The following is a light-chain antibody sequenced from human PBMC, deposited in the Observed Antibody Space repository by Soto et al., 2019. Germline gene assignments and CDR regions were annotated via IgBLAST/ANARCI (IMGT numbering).Light chain of an antibody. CDR2: KAS. CDR1: ESISNW. V-gene: IGKV1-5*03. CDR3: QHYNSYSEA. J-gene: IGKJ1*01. Sequence: DIQMTQSPSTLSASGGDRVTITCRASESISNWLAWYQQNPGKAPKLLIYKASTLKSGVPSRFSGSGSGTEFTLTISSLQPDDFATYYCQHYNSYSEAFGQGTKVDIK.